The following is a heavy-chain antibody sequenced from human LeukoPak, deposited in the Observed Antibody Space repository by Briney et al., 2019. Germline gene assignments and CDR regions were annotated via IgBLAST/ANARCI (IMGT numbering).Heavy chain of an antibody. D-gene: IGHD6-19*01. Sequence: PGGSLRLSCAASGFTFSSYAMSWVRQAPGKGLEWVSVIYSGGSTYYADSVKGRFTISRDNYKNTLYLQMNSLRAEDTAVYYCARDRSGWYKGYYYGMDVWGQGTTVTVSS. CDR2: IYSGGST. J-gene: IGHJ6*02. V-gene: IGHV3-66*01. CDR3: ARDRSGWYKGYYYGMDV. CDR1: GFTFSSYA.